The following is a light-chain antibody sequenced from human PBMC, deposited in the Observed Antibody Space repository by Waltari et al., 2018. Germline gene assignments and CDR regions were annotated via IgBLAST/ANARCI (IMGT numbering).Light chain of an antibody. Sequence: DIQMTQSPSTLSASVGDRVTITCRASQSIRSWLAWYQQKPGKAPKLLIYKASSVESGVPSRFSGSGSGTEFTLTISSLQPDDFATYYCQQYNTRTFGQGTKVEIK. V-gene: IGKV1-5*03. CDR3: QQYNTRT. CDR2: KAS. CDR1: QSIRSW. J-gene: IGKJ1*01.